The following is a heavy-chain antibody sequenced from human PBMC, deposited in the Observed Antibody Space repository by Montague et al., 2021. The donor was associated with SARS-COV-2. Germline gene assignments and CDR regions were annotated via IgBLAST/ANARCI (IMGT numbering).Heavy chain of an antibody. J-gene: IGHJ4*02. CDR2: INHSGST. CDR3: ARGSRQWLVRPPHYYYFDY. V-gene: IGHV4-34*01. CDR1: GGSFSRYY. Sequence: SETLSLTCAVYGGSFSRYYWSWIRQPPGKGLEWIGEINHSGSTNYNPSLKSRVTISVDTSKNQFSLKLSSVTAADTAVYYCARGSRQWLVRPPHYYYFDYWGQGTLVTVSS. D-gene: IGHD6-19*01.